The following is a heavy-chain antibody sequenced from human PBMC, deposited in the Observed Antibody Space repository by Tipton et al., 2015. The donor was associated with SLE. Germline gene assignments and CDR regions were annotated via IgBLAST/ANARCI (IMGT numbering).Heavy chain of an antibody. CDR2: VSYSGIT. D-gene: IGHD4-17*01. CDR3: ARDDPDGESRGIPGDY. Sequence: TLSLTCTVSGGSISSGGYSWSWIRQPPGKGLEWVGYVSYSGITNYNPSLKSRVTISVDTSKNQFSLRLTSVTAADTAMYYCARDDPDGESRGIPGDYWGQGTLVTVSS. CDR1: GGSISSGGYS. V-gene: IGHV4-61*08. J-gene: IGHJ4*02.